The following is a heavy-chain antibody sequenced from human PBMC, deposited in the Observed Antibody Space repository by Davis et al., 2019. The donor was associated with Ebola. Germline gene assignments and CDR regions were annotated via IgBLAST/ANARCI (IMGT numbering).Heavy chain of an antibody. J-gene: IGHJ4*02. CDR2: IYYSGST. CDR3: ARPSGSAFDY. Sequence: MPGGSLRLSCAVYGGSFSGYYWSWIRQPPGKGLEWIGYIYYSGSTNYNPSLKSRVTISVDTSKNQFSLKLSSVTAADTAVYYCARPSGSAFDYWGQGTLVTVSS. CDR1: GGSFSGYY. V-gene: IGHV4-59*08. D-gene: IGHD1-26*01.